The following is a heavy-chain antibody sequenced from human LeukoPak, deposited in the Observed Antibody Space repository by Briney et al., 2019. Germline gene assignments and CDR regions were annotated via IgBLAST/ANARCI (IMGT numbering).Heavy chain of an antibody. Sequence: PSETLSLTCTVSCGSISSSSYYWGWIRQPPGKGLEWIGSIYYSGSTYYNPSLKSRVTISVDTSKNQFSLKLSSVTAADTAVYYCARVLGSWYPRSWFDPWGQGTLVTVSS. D-gene: IGHD6-13*01. CDR3: ARVLGSWYPRSWFDP. CDR1: CGSISSSSYY. J-gene: IGHJ5*02. CDR2: IYYSGST. V-gene: IGHV4-39*01.